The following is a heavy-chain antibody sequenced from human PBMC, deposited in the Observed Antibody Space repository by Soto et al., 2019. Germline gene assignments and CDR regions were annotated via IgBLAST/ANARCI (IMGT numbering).Heavy chain of an antibody. CDR3: ARFGDRGSYLLWNWFDP. CDR2: INHSGST. V-gene: IGHV4-34*01. CDR1: GGSFSGYY. Sequence: QVQLQQWGAGLLKPSETLSLTCAVYGGSFSGYYWSWIRQPPGKGLEWIGEINHSGSTNYNPSLKSRGTISVDTTKNQFSLKLSSGTAADTAVYYCARFGDRGSYLLWNWFDPWGQGTLVTVSS. J-gene: IGHJ5*02. D-gene: IGHD1-26*01.